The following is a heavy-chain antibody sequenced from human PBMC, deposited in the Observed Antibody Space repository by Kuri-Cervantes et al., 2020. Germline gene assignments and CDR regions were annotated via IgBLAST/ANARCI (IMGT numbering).Heavy chain of an antibody. D-gene: IGHD2-15*01. Sequence: GGSLRLSCAASGFTFSSYAMHWVRQAPGKGLEWVAVISYDGSNKYYADSVKGRFTISRDNSKNTLYLQMNSLRAEDTAVYYCARDNVRYCSGGSCPSDYWGQGTLVTVSS. CDR3: ARDNVRYCSGGSCPSDY. J-gene: IGHJ4*02. CDR2: ISYDGSNK. V-gene: IGHV3-30-3*01. CDR1: GFTFSSYA.